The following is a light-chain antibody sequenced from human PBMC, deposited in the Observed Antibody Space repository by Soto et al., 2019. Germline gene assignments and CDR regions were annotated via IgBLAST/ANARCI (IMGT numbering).Light chain of an antibody. Sequence: EIFFTQSPATLSLSPVERGTLSCMASESVTTYLAWYQQKPGQAPRLLVYDVSNRATGIPARFSGSGSGTDFTLTISRLEPEDFAVYYCQQYGSSPRTFGQGTKVDI. V-gene: IGKV3-20*01. CDR2: DVS. CDR1: ESVTTY. CDR3: QQYGSSPRT. J-gene: IGKJ1*01.